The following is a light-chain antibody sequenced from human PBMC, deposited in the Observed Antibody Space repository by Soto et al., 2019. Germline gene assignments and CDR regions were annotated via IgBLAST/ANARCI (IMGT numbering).Light chain of an antibody. V-gene: IGLV2-14*01. CDR1: SSDVGNYIY. J-gene: IGLJ1*01. CDR3: SSYTSNNTPFV. Sequence: QSVLTQPASVSGSPGQSITISCTGTSSDVGNYIYVSWFQHHPGKAPKLMIYEVSNRPSGVSNRFSASKSDNTASLTISGLQAEDEADYYCSSYTSNNTPFVFGTGTKVTVL. CDR2: EVS.